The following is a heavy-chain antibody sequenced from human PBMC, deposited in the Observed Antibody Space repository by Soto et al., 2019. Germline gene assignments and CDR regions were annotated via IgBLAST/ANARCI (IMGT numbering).Heavy chain of an antibody. J-gene: IGHJ6*02. D-gene: IGHD2-8*01. CDR1: GGTFSRHA. CDR2: IIPIFGTA. Sequence: QVQLVQSGAEVRKPGSSVKVSCKASGGTFSRHAISWVRQAPGQGLEWMGGIIPIFGTANHAQKFQGRVTIIADESTSTVYMELSSLRSEDTAMYYCARLIKQGSDYGMDVWGQGTTVTVSS. V-gene: IGHV1-69*01. CDR3: ARLIKQGSDYGMDV.